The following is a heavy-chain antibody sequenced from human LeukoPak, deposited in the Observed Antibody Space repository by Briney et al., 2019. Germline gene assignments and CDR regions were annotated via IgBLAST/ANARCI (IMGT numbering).Heavy chain of an antibody. J-gene: IGHJ6*02. CDR3: ARMIVATPSPYGMDV. CDR1: GYTFTGYY. Sequence: ASVKVSCKASGYTFTGYYMHWVRQAPGQGLEWMGWINPNSGDTNYAQKFQGRVTMTRDTSISTAYMELSRLRSDDTAVYYCARMIVATPSPYGMDVWGQGTTVTVSS. D-gene: IGHD5-12*01. V-gene: IGHV1-2*02. CDR2: INPNSGDT.